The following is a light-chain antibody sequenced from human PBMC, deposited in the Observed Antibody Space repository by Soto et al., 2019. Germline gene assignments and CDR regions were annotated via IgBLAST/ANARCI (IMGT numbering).Light chain of an antibody. J-gene: IGLJ1*01. Sequence: QSVLTQPASVSGSPGQSITISCTGTDSDVGGYNYVFWYQQHPGKAPKLMISDVSNRPSGVSNRFSGSKSGNTASLTISGLQAEDEADYYCSSFSSSSTLFGTGTKVTVL. CDR1: DSDVGGYNY. CDR2: DVS. CDR3: SSFSSSSTL. V-gene: IGLV2-14*01.